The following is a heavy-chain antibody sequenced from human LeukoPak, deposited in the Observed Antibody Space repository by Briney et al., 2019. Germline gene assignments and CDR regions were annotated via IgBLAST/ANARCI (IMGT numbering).Heavy chain of an antibody. J-gene: IGHJ4*02. Sequence: ASVKVSCKASGYTFTCYYLHWVRQAPGQGLEWMGRINPNTGDTNSAQKFQGRVTMTRDTSISTAYMELSGLTSDDTAVYFCARRAVPGTSPSDYWGQGTLVTVSS. V-gene: IGHV1-2*06. CDR2: INPNTGDT. D-gene: IGHD6-19*01. CDR1: GYTFTCYY. CDR3: ARRAVPGTSPSDY.